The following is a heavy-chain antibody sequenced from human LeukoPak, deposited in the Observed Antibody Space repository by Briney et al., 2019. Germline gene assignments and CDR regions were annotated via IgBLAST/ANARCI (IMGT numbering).Heavy chain of an antibody. CDR3: ATSWYCSSTSCFGYYYYYYMDV. J-gene: IGHJ6*03. CDR2: FDPEDGER. D-gene: IGHD2-2*01. V-gene: IGHV1-24*01. CDR1: GYTLTEFS. Sequence: ASVKVSCKVSGYTLTEFSMHWVRQAPGKGLEWMGGFDPEDGERIYAQKFQGRVTMTEDTSTDAAYMELSSLRSEDTAVYYCATSWYCSSTSCFGYYYYYYMDVWGKGTTVTVSS.